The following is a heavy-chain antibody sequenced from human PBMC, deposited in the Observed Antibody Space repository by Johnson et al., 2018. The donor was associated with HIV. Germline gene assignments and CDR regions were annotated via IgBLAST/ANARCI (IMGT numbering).Heavy chain of an antibody. D-gene: IGHD1-26*01. Sequence: VQLVESGGDLVQPGGSLRLSCVASGITFSNYWMSWVRQAPGKGLEWVSVIYSGGSTYYADSVKGRFTISRDNSKNTLYLQMNSLRVEDTAVYYCARKGEDAVDIWGQGTMVTVSS. CDR3: ARKGEDAVDI. J-gene: IGHJ3*02. V-gene: IGHV3-66*01. CDR2: IYSGGST. CDR1: GITFSNYW.